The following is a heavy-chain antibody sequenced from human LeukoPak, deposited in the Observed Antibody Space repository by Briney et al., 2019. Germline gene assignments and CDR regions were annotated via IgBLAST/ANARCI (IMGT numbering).Heavy chain of an antibody. CDR3: AKGAYYAD. CDR1: GFTFDDYA. V-gene: IGHV3-9*01. J-gene: IGHJ4*02. CDR2: VSWNSGSI. Sequence: PGGSLRLSCAASGFTFDDYAMHWVRQVPGKGLEWVSGVSWNSGSIGYADSVKGRFTSSRDNSKNTLYLQMNSLRAEDTAVYYCAKGAYYADWGQGTLVTVSS. D-gene: IGHD3-3*01.